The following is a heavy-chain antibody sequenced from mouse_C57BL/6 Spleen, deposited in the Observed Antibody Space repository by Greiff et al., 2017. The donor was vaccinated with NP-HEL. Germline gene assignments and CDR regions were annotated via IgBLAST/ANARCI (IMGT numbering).Heavy chain of an antibody. CDR3: ARRGITTVEGFAY. CDR2: IDPSDSYT. D-gene: IGHD1-1*01. Sequence: QWVQQRPGQGLEWIGEIDPSDSYTNYNQKFKGKATLTVDTSSSTAYMQLSSLTSEDSAVYYCARRGITTVEGFAYWGQGTLVTVSA. V-gene: IGHV1-50*01. J-gene: IGHJ3*01.